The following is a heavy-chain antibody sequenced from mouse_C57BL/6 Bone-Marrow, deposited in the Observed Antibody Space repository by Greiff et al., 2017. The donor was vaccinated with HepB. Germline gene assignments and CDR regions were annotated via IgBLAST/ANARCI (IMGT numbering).Heavy chain of an antibody. Sequence: EVQLQESGPELVKPGASVKMSCKASGYTFTDYNMHWVKQSHGKSLEWIGYINPNNGGTSYNQKFKGKATLTVNKSSSTAYMELRSLTSEDSAVYYCARTLTTPAWFAYWGQGTLVTVSA. J-gene: IGHJ3*01. V-gene: IGHV1-22*01. CDR2: INPNNGGT. D-gene: IGHD1-1*01. CDR3: ARTLTTPAWFAY. CDR1: GYTFTDYN.